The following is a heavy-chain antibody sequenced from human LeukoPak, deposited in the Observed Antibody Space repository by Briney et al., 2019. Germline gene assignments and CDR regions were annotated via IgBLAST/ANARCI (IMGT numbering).Heavy chain of an antibody. CDR1: GGSISSSSYY. D-gene: IGHD3-22*01. V-gene: IGHV4-39*01. CDR3: ATSSGYPFDY. J-gene: IGHJ4*02. CDR2: IYYSGST. Sequence: SETLSLTCTVSGGSISSSSYYWGWIRQPPGKGLEWIGSIYYSGSTYYNPSLKSRVTISADTSKNQFSLKLSSVTAADTAVYYCATSSGYPFDYWGQGALVTVSS.